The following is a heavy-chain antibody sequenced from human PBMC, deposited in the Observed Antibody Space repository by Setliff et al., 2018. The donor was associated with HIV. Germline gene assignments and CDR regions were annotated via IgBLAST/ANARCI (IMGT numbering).Heavy chain of an antibody. Sequence: ASVKVSCKASGYTFTSYGISWVRQAPGQGLEWMGWISAYNGNTNYAQKFQGRVTMTTDTSTSTACMELRSLRSDDTAVYYCARRTIDYYYMDVWGKGTTVTVS. CDR1: GYTFTSYG. J-gene: IGHJ6*03. CDR3: ARRTIDYYYMDV. CDR2: ISAYNGNT. V-gene: IGHV1-18*01.